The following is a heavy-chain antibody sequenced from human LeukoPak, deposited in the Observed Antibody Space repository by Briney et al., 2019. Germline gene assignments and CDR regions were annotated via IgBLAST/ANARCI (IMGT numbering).Heavy chain of an antibody. D-gene: IGHD2-21*02. CDR1: GFTFSGSA. CDR2: IRSKANSYAT. Sequence: GGSLKLSCAASGFTFSGSAMHWVRQASGKGLEWVGRIRSKANSYATAYAASVKGRFSISRDDSKNTAYLQMNSLKTEDTAVYYCTRDQDGGDESARAFFDYWGQGTLVTVSS. J-gene: IGHJ4*02. CDR3: TRDQDGGDESARAFFDY. V-gene: IGHV3-73*01.